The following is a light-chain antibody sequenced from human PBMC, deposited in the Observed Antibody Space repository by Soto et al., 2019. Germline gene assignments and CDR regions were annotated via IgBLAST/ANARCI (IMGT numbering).Light chain of an antibody. Sequence: DIQMTQSPSTLSATAGDRVTITCRASQSISSWLAWYQHKPGKAPKLLIYDASSLESGVPSRFSGSRSGTEFTLTISSLQPDDFATYYCQQYNNFSPWPFGQGTKVDIK. V-gene: IGKV1-5*01. CDR1: QSISSW. CDR3: QQYNNFSPWP. J-gene: IGKJ1*01. CDR2: DAS.